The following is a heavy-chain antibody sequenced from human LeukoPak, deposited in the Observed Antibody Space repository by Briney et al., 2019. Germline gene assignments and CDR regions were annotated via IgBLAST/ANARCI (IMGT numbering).Heavy chain of an antibody. V-gene: IGHV4-59*11. D-gene: IGHD1-26*01. CDR2: IYYTGST. Sequence: KSSETLSLTCTVSGGSISSHYWSWMRQPPGKGLEWIGYIYYTGSTDYNPSLKSRVTISVDTSKNQLSLKLSSVTAADAAVYYCARSDGAGATDYWGQGTLVTVSS. CDR3: ARSDGAGATDY. J-gene: IGHJ4*02. CDR1: GGSISSHY.